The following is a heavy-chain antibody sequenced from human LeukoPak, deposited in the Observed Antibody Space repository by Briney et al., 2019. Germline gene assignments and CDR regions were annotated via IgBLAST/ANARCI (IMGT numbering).Heavy chain of an antibody. D-gene: IGHD2-15*01. V-gene: IGHV1-8*01. CDR3: ARGLGRECSSGSCYAENFDY. J-gene: IGHJ4*02. CDR1: GYTFTSYD. Sequence: ASVKVSCKASGYTFTSYDINWVRQATGQGLEWMGWMNPNSGNTGYAQKFQGRVTMTRNTSISTAYMELSSLRSEDTAVYYCARGLGRECSSGSCYAENFDYWGQGTLVTVSS. CDR2: MNPNSGNT.